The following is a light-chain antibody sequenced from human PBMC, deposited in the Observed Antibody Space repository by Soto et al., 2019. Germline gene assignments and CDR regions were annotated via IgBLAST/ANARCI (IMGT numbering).Light chain of an antibody. J-gene: IGKJ1*01. CDR2: KAS. CDR1: QSIDRW. V-gene: IGKV1-5*03. CDR3: QQYNSYSWT. Sequence: DIQMTQSPSPLPASVGDRVTLPCRASQSIDRWLAWYQQRPGKAPKLLIYKASTLKSGVPSRFSGSGSGTEFTLTISSLQPDDIATYSCQQYNSYSWTFGQGTKVDIK.